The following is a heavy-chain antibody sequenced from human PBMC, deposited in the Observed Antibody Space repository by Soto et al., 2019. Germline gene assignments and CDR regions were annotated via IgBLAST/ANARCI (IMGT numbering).Heavy chain of an antibody. J-gene: IGHJ4*02. V-gene: IGHV3-66*01. CDR2: IYSGGST. CDR3: ARATSWDELFDY. Sequence: GGSLRLSCAASGFTVSSNYMSWVRQAPGKGLEWVSVIYSGGSTFYADSVKGRFTISRDNSKNTLFLQMNSLRAEDTAVYYCARATSWDELFDYWGQGTLVTVSS. D-gene: IGHD1-26*01. CDR1: GFTVSSNY.